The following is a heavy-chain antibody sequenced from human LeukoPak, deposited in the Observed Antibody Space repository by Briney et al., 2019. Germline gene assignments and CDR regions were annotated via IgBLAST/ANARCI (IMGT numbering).Heavy chain of an antibody. V-gene: IGHV3-7*04. D-gene: IGHD4-23*01. CDR2: IKQDGSEK. J-gene: IGHJ4*02. Sequence: PGGSLRLSCAASGFTFSSSWMTWVRQAPGKGLEWVANIKQDGSEKNYVDSVKGRFTISRDNAKNSLYLQMISLRAEDTAMYYCARSYGGNSFSWGQGTLVTVSS. CDR3: ARSYGGNSFS. CDR1: GFTFSSSW.